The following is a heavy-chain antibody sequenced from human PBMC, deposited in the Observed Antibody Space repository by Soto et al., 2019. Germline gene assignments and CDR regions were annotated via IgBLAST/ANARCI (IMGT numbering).Heavy chain of an antibody. CDR3: AKDRGDGYNKYYCGMDV. CDR1: GFTFSSYG. Sequence: SCAASGFTFSSYGMHWVRQAPGKGLEWVAVIPYDGSNKYYADSVKGRFTISRDNPKNTLYLQMNSLRAEDTAVYYCAKDRGDGYNKYYCGMDVWGQGTTVTVSS. D-gene: IGHD5-12*01. J-gene: IGHJ6*02. V-gene: IGHV3-30*18. CDR2: IPYDGSNK.